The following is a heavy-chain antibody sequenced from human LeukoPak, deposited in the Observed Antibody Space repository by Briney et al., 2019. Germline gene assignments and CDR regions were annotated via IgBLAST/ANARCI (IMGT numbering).Heavy chain of an antibody. CDR2: IIPIFGTA. D-gene: IGHD2-2*01. CDR3: ARNNLDIVVVPAASPTNWFDP. CDR1: GYTFTGYY. J-gene: IGHJ5*02. Sequence: SVKVSCKASGYTFTGYYFHWVRQAPGQGLEWMGGIIPIFGTANYAQKFQGRVTITTDESTSTAYMELSSLRSEDTAVYYCARNNLDIVVVPAASPTNWFDPWGQGTLVTVSS. V-gene: IGHV1-69*05.